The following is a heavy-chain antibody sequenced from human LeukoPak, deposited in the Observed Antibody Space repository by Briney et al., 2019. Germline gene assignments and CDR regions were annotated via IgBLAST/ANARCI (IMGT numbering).Heavy chain of an antibody. CDR1: GFTFSSYS. V-gene: IGHV3-21*01. Sequence: GGSLRLSCAASGFTFSSYSLNWFRRHPAKGLEGCSSIISSSSYIYYAHSLKGRFTISRDNAKNSLYLQMNSLRAEDTAVYYCARAIPSRIQLWSAFDYWGQGTLVTVSS. D-gene: IGHD5-18*01. CDR2: IISSSSYI. J-gene: IGHJ4*02. CDR3: ARAIPSRIQLWSAFDY.